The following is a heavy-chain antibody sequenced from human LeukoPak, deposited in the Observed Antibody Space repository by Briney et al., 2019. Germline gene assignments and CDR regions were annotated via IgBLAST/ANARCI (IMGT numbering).Heavy chain of an antibody. CDR2: IYYSGST. CDR3: ASEVDTSYYFDY. Sequence: SETLSLTCTVSGGSISSGGYDWSWIRQHPGKGLEWIGYIYYSGSTYYNPSLKSRVTISVDTSKNQFSLKLSSVTAADTAVYYCASEVDTSYYFDYWGQGTLVTVSS. J-gene: IGHJ4*02. CDR1: GGSISSGGYD. D-gene: IGHD5-18*01. V-gene: IGHV4-31*03.